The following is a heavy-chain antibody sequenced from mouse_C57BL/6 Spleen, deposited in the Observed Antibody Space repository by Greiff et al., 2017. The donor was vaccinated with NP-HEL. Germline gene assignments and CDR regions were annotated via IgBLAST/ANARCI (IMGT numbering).Heavy chain of an antibody. CDR2: INPYNGDT. J-gene: IGHJ3*01. CDR3: ARSGYDYAWFAY. CDR1: GYSFTGYF. V-gene: IGHV1-20*01. Sequence: VQLQQSGPELVKPGDSVKISCKASGYSFTGYFMNWVMQSHGKSLEWIGRINPYNGDTFYSQKFKGKATLTVDKSSSTAHMELRSLTSEDSAVYYCARSGYDYAWFAYWGQGTLVTVSA. D-gene: IGHD2-4*01.